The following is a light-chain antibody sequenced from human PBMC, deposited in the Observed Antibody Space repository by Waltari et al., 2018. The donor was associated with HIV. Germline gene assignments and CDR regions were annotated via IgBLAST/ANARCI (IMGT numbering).Light chain of an antibody. Sequence: QPVLTPPPSASGTPGHGVHLSCSGSNSNIGTNSVYWYQHLPGMAPNLLIYRNNRRPSGIPDRFSGSRSGTSASLAISGLRSEDEADYYCATWDDSLIWVFGGGTKLTVL. CDR3: ATWDDSLIWV. CDR2: RNN. J-gene: IGLJ3*02. V-gene: IGLV1-47*01. CDR1: NSNIGTNS.